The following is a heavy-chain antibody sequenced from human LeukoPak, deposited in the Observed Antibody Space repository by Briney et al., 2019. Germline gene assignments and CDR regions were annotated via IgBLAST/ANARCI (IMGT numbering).Heavy chain of an antibody. CDR1: GGTFSSYA. Sequence: LAASVKVSCKASGGTFSSYAISWVRQAPGQGLEWMGGIIPIFGTANYAQKFQGRVTITTDESTSTAYMELSSLRSEDTAVYYCAREGRGYSYGFGPNWFDPWGQGTLVTVSS. D-gene: IGHD5-18*01. J-gene: IGHJ5*02. CDR2: IIPIFGTA. V-gene: IGHV1-69*05. CDR3: AREGRGYSYGFGPNWFDP.